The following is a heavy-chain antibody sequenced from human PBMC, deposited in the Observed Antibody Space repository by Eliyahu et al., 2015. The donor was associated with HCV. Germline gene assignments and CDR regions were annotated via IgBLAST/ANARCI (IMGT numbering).Heavy chain of an antibody. CDR3: ASRHDLTLFDR. CDR1: GGPISSSIW. Sequence: QMQLQESGPGLMKPSETLSLTCAXSGGPISSSIWWGWVRLPPGKGLEWIGDIFHTGAANYNPSLKSRVIMSVDKSKNQFSLKLASVTVADTAIYYCASRHDLTLFDRWGQGTQVTVSS. CDR2: IFHTGAA. D-gene: IGHD3-3*01. J-gene: IGHJ4*02. V-gene: IGHV4-4*02.